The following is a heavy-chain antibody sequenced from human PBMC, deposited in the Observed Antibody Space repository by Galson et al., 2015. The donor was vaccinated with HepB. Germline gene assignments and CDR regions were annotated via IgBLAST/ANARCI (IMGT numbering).Heavy chain of an antibody. J-gene: IGHJ4*02. Sequence: SVKVSCKASGYTFTGYYMHWVRQAPGQGLEWMGRINPNSGGTNYAQKFQGRVTMTRDTSISTAYMELSRLRSDDTAVYYCARDRPRVAARHFDYWGQGTLVTVSS. CDR3: ARDRPRVAARHFDY. D-gene: IGHD6-6*01. V-gene: IGHV1-2*06. CDR1: GYTFTGYY. CDR2: INPNSGGT.